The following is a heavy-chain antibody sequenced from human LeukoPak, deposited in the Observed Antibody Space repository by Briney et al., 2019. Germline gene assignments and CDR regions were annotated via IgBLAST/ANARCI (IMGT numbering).Heavy chain of an antibody. J-gene: IGHJ4*02. D-gene: IGHD2-21*02. V-gene: IGHV1-46*01. Sequence: ASVKVSCKASGYTFTSYYMHWVRQAPGQGLEWMGIINPSGGSTSYAQKFQGRVTMTRDTSTSTVYMELSSLRFEDTAVYYCARDGSVVVTAIRSLTFDYWGQGTLVTVSS. CDR3: ARDGSVVVTAIRSLTFDY. CDR1: GYTFTSYY. CDR2: INPSGGST.